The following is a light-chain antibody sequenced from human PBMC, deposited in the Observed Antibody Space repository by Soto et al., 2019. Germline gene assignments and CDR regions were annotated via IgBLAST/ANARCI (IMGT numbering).Light chain of an antibody. V-gene: IGKV1-12*02. J-gene: IGKJ5*01. CDR2: AAS. CDR3: QQSNSFPFT. Sequence: DIQMTQSPSSVSASVGDRVTITCRASQAISSWLAWYQQKPGKAPKLLIYAASTLQSGVPSRVSGSASGTDFTLTISSLQPEDFATYYCQQSNSFPFTFGQGTRLDIK. CDR1: QAISSW.